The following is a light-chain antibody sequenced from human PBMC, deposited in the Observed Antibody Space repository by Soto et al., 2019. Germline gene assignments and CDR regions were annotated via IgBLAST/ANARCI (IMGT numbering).Light chain of an antibody. J-gene: IGLJ1*01. CDR2: DVS. CDR3: SSYTSTITRV. V-gene: IGLV2-14*01. Sequence: QSALTQPASVSGSPGQSITISCTGTSSDVGGYNSVSWYQQHPGKAPKVMIYDVSYRPSGVSNRFSGSKSGNTASLTISGLQAEDGADYYCSSYTSTITRVFGTGTKVTVL. CDR1: SSDVGGYNS.